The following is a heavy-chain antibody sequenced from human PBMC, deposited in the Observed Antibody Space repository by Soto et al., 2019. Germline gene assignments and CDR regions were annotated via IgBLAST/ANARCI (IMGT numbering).Heavy chain of an antibody. CDR1: GGTFSSYA. CDR3: AGELAVADSGYYGMEV. Sequence: SVKVSCKASGGTFSSYAISWVRQAPGQGLEWMGGIIPIFGTANYAQKFQGRVTITADESTSTAYMELSSLRSEDTAVYYCAGELAVADSGYYGMEVWGQGTRSPSP. V-gene: IGHV1-69*13. CDR2: IIPIFGTA. D-gene: IGHD6-19*01. J-gene: IGHJ6*02.